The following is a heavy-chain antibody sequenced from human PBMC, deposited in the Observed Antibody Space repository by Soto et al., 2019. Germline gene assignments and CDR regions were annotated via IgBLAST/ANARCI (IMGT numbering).Heavy chain of an antibody. CDR1: GGSISSGGYS. V-gene: IGHV4-30-2*01. Sequence: PSETLSLTCAVSGGSISSGGYSCSWIRQPPGKGLEWIGYIYHSGSTYYNPSLKSRVTISVDRSKNQFSLKLSSVTAEDTAVYYCAKKSSGYNPFDNWGQGTLVTVSS. CDR2: IYHSGST. J-gene: IGHJ4*02. D-gene: IGHD3-22*01. CDR3: AKKSSGYNPFDN.